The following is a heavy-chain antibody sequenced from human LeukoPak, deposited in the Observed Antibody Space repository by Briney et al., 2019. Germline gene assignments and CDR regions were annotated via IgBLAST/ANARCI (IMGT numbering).Heavy chain of an antibody. Sequence: ASVKVSCKASGYTFTGYYMHWVRQAPGQGLEWMGWINPNSGGTNYAQKFQGWVTMTRDTSISTACMELSRLRSDDTAVYYCARERTNNWFDPWGQGTLVTVSS. J-gene: IGHJ5*02. CDR2: INPNSGGT. CDR1: GYTFTGYY. CDR3: ARERTNNWFDP. V-gene: IGHV1-2*04.